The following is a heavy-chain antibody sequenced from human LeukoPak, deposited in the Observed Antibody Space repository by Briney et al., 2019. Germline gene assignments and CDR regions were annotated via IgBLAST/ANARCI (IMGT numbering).Heavy chain of an antibody. CDR1: GGTFRSYS. CDR2: IIPMFGTT. D-gene: IGHD2-2*02. Sequence: SVKVSCETSGGTFRSYSISWVRQAPGQGLEWMGGIIPMFGTTNYAQKFQGRVTITTDAFASTAYMELSSLRSEDTAIYYCARGRNYTLNGEADYWGQGTLVTVSS. CDR3: ARGRNYTLNGEADY. J-gene: IGHJ4*02. V-gene: IGHV1-69*05.